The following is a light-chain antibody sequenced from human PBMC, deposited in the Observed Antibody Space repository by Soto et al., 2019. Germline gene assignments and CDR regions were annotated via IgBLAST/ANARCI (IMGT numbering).Light chain of an antibody. CDR1: QSVSSSY. V-gene: IGKV3-20*01. J-gene: IGKJ1*01. CDR3: HQYGSSPGT. Sequence: DIVLTQSPGTLSLSPGERGTLSCRASQSVSSSYLAWYQQKPGQAPRLLIYDASSRATGVPHRFSGSGSGTDFTLTISRLEPEDFAVYYYHQYGSSPGTFGQGTKVEIK. CDR2: DAS.